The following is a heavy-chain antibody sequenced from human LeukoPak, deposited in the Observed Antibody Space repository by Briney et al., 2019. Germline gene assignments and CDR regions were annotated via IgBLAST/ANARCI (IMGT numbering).Heavy chain of an antibody. Sequence: SETLSLTCTVSGGSISSSSYYWGWIRQPPGKGLEWIGSIYYSGSTYYNPSLKSRVTISVDTSKNQFSLKLSSVTAADTAVYYCARDAHSFGEGPGAFDIWGQGTMVTVSS. CDR1: GGSISSSSYY. V-gene: IGHV4-39*07. D-gene: IGHD3-10*01. J-gene: IGHJ3*02. CDR3: ARDAHSFGEGPGAFDI. CDR2: IYYSGST.